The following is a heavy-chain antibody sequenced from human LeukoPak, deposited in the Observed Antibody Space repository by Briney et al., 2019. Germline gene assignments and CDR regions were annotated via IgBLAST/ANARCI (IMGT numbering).Heavy chain of an antibody. CDR1: GFTVSSNY. CDR3: AKGRPKTYYYDSSGYAFDY. J-gene: IGHJ4*02. Sequence: GGSLRLSCAASGFTVSSNYMSWVRQAPGKGLEWVSVIYSGGSTYYADSVKGRFTISRDNSKNTLYLQMNSLRAEDTAVYYCAKGRPKTYYYDSSGYAFDYWGQGTLVTVSS. V-gene: IGHV3-53*01. CDR2: IYSGGST. D-gene: IGHD3-22*01.